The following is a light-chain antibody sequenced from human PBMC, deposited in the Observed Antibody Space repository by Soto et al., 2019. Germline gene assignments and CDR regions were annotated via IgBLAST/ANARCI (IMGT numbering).Light chain of an antibody. V-gene: IGLV2-8*01. CDR1: SSDVGGYSD. Sequence: QSALTQPASVSGSPGQSITISCTGTSSDVGGYSDVSWYQQHPGKAPKLMIYEVSKRPSGVPDRFSGSKSGNTASLTVSGLQAEDEADYYCNSYAGSNNWVFGGGTKLTVL. CDR3: NSYAGSNNWV. CDR2: EVS. J-gene: IGLJ3*02.